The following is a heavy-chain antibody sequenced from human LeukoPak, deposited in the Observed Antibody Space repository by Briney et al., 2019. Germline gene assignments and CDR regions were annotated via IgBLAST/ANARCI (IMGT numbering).Heavy chain of an antibody. V-gene: IGHV3-23*01. Sequence: SGGSLGLSCGASGFTFSSYDMTCVRQAPGKGLEWVSGIYGRGGTTYYADSVKGRFIVSRDNSKNSLSLQMNSLRAEDTAVYYCARVVGRNWYLDLWGRGTQVTVSS. CDR3: ARVVGRNWYLDL. J-gene: IGHJ2*01. D-gene: IGHD1-14*01. CDR2: IYGRGGTT. CDR1: GFTFSSYD.